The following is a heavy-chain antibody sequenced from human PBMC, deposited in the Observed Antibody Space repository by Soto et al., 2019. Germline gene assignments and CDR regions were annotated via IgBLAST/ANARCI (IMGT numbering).Heavy chain of an antibody. CDR1: GFNFSSYW. J-gene: IGHJ5*02. CDR3: VRQQYDFLVDP. D-gene: IGHD3-16*01. V-gene: IGHV3-7*01. CDR2: TKRDASET. Sequence: SGGSLRLSCEGTGFNFSSYWMHWVRQAPGKGLEWVANTKRDASETYYADSVKGRFTISRDNTKNSLYLQMNSLRVEDTAVYYCVRQQYDFLVDPWGQGTLVTVSS.